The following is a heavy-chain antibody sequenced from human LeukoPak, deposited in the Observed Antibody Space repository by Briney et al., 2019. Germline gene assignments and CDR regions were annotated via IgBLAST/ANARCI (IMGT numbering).Heavy chain of an antibody. CDR1: GFTFSSYS. CDR3: ARDRLRAAAGTGFDY. V-gene: IGHV3-21*01. J-gene: IGHJ4*02. D-gene: IGHD6-13*01. CDR2: ISSSSSYI. Sequence: AGGSLRLSCAASGFTFSSYSMNWVRQAPGKGLEWVSSISSSSSYIYYADSVKGRFTISRDNAKNSLYLQMNSLRAEDTAVYYCARDRLRAAAGTGFDYWGQGTLVTVSS.